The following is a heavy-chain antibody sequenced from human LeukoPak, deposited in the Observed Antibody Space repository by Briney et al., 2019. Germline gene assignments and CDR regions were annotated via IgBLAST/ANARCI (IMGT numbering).Heavy chain of an antibody. CDR2: IYYSGST. Sequence: SETLSLTCSVSDDSITMYYWTWIRQPPGKGLEWIGYIYYSGSTNYNPSLKSRVTISVKTSKNQFSLKLSSVTAADTAVYYCARVTGYMIEDYFDYWGQGTLVTVSS. D-gene: IGHD3-22*01. V-gene: IGHV4-59*01. CDR3: ARVTGYMIEDYFDY. CDR1: DDSITMYY. J-gene: IGHJ4*02.